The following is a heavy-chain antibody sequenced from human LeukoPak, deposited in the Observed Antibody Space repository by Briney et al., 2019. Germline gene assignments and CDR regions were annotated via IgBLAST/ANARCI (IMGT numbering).Heavy chain of an antibody. CDR1: GYSFTSYW. CDR3: ARHPPGYGSGSYYNPWFDY. Sequence: LGESLKISCKGSGYSFTSYWIGWVRQMPGKGLEWMGIIYPGDSDTRYSPSFQGQVTISADKSISTAYLQWSSLKASDTAMYYCARHPPGYGSGSYYNPWFDYWGQGTLVTVSS. J-gene: IGHJ4*02. CDR2: IYPGDSDT. D-gene: IGHD3-10*01. V-gene: IGHV5-51*01.